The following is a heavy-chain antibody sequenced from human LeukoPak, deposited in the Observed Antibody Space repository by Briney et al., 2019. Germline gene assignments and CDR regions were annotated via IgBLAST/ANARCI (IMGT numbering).Heavy chain of an antibody. D-gene: IGHD4-17*01. CDR1: GYRFTNYW. CDR3: ARTVTVTTGYFDY. J-gene: IGHJ4*02. Sequence: GESLKISCKGSGYRFTNYWIGWVRQMPGKGLEWMGIIYPGDSDTTYSPSFQGQVTISADKPISTAYLQWSSLKASDTAMYYCARTVTVTTGYFDYWGQGTLVTVSS. CDR2: IYPGDSDT. V-gene: IGHV5-51*04.